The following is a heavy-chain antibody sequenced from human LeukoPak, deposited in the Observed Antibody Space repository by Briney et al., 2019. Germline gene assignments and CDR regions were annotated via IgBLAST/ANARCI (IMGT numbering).Heavy chain of an antibody. J-gene: IGHJ6*03. CDR2: ISNNGST. CDR3: GRDALVGYFSYYYMDV. Sequence: SETLSLTCTVSGVSISSHYWTWIRQSPVKGLEWIGDISNNGSTSYNPSLKSRVTISIDTSKNQFSLKLSSVTAADTAVYYCGRDALVGYFSYYYMDVWGKGTTVTVSS. D-gene: IGHD2-15*01. V-gene: IGHV4-59*11. CDR1: GVSISSHY.